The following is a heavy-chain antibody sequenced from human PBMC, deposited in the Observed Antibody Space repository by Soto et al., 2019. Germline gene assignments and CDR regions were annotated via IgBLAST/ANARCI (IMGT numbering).Heavy chain of an antibody. J-gene: IGHJ5*02. V-gene: IGHV4-34*01. CDR3: AREQMWARGWFDP. Sequence: SETLSLTCAVYGGSISGYYWSWIRQPPGKGLEWIGEIAHSGRTNYNPSLRSRVTISVDTSKNQFSLKLSSVTAADTAMYYCAREQMWARGWFDPWGQGTLVTVSS. CDR2: IAHSGRT. D-gene: IGHD1-26*01. CDR1: GGSISGYY.